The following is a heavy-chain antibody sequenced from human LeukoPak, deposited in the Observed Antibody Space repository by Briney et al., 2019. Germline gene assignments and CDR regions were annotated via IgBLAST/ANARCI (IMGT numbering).Heavy chain of an antibody. V-gene: IGHV4-39*01. J-gene: IGHJ2*01. CDR3: ASNEVVTAFQWYFDL. CDR1: GGSISSSSYY. CDR2: IYYSGST. D-gene: IGHD2-21*02. Sequence: SETLSLTCTVSGGSISSSSYYWGWIRQPPGKGLEWIGSIYYSGSTYYNPSLKSRVTISVDTSKNQFSLKLSSVTAADTAVYYCASNEVVTAFQWYFDLWGRGTLLTVSS.